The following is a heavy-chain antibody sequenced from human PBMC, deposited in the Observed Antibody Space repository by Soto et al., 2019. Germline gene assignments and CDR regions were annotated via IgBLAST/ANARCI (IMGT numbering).Heavy chain of an antibody. CDR2: IIHICGTA. Sequence: SVKVSSKASRVALSSHAISWVPQSPGQGLEWMGGIIHICGTANYAQKSEGRVTITADESTSTADMELSSLRSEDTVVYYCARGQWSQYSSSSGILDYWGQGTLVTVSS. V-gene: IGHV1-69*13. J-gene: IGHJ4*02. CDR1: RVALSSHA. CDR3: ARGQWSQYSSSSGILDY. D-gene: IGHD6-6*01.